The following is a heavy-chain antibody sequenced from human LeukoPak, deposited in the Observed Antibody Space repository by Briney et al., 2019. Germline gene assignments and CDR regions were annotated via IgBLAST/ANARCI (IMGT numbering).Heavy chain of an antibody. D-gene: IGHD2-21*02. CDR3: ARDSSYCGGDCSSFDY. CDR1: GGSIISYY. J-gene: IGHJ4*02. V-gene: IGHV4-59*01. CDR2: IYDSGST. Sequence: PPETRSLTCTVSGGSIISYYWSWIRQPPGKGLEWIGYIYDSGSTNYNPSLKSRVTVSVDTSKNQFSLKMSSVTAADTAVYYCARDSSYCGGDCSSFDYWGQGTLATVAS.